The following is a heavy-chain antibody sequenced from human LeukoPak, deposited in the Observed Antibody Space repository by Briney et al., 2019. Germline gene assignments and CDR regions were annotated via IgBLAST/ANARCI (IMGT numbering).Heavy chain of an antibody. J-gene: IGHJ4*02. D-gene: IGHD4-17*01. CDR3: ARAIWTSTVTTYYFDY. CDR1: GYSFTNYP. Sequence: ASVKVSCKASGYSFTNYPIQWVRQAPGQRLEWMGWINAGNGKTKYSQNFQGRVTITRDTSASTAYMELSGLRSEDTAVYYCARAIWTSTVTTYYFDYWGQGALVTVSS. CDR2: INAGNGKT. V-gene: IGHV1-3*01.